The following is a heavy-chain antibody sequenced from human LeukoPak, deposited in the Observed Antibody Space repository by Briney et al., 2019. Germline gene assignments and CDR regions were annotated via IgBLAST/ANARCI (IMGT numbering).Heavy chain of an antibody. CDR3: TTPNEGNWFDP. CDR2: ISDKGYGHAT. J-gene: IGHJ5*02. Sequence: GGSLTLSCAASGFTLSDSAMHWVRQASRQGLEWVGRISDKGYGHATAYAASVKGRFTLSRDDSKNTAYLQMNSRKTEDTALYYCTTPNEGNWFDPWGQGTLVTVSS. CDR1: GFTLSDSA. D-gene: IGHD2-8*01. V-gene: IGHV3-73*01.